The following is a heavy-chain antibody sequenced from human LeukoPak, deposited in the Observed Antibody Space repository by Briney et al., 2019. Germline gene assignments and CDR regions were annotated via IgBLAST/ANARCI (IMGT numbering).Heavy chain of an antibody. CDR3: ARGQLLHYYYCMDV. CDR2: NNLNTGNT. Sequence: ASVKVSCKASGYTFTGHYMHWVRQAPGQGLEWMGWNNLNTGNTNYAQKFQGRVTMTRDTSINTAYMELSSLRSDDTAVYHCARGQLLHYYYCMDVWGRGTTVTVSS. J-gene: IGHJ6*02. D-gene: IGHD6-13*01. V-gene: IGHV1-2*02. CDR1: GYTFTGHY.